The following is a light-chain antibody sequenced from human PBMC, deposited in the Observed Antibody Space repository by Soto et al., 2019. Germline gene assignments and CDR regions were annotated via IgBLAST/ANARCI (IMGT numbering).Light chain of an antibody. CDR2: EVS. J-gene: IGLJ1*01. V-gene: IGLV2-8*01. CDR3: SSYAGSNKSV. Sequence: QSALTQPPSASGSPGQSVTISCTGTSSDVGVYNYVSWYQQHPGKAPKLMIYEVSKRPSGVPDRFSGSKSGNTASLTVSGLQPEDEADYYCSSYAGSNKSVFGTGTKVTVL. CDR1: SSDVGVYNY.